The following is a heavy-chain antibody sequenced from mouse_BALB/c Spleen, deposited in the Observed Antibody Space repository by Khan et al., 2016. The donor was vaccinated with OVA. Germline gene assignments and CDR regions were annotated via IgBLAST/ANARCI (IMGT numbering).Heavy chain of an antibody. J-gene: IGHJ3*01. D-gene: IGHD1-1*02. V-gene: IGHV1S81*02. CDR2: INPSNGGT. CDR3: PRSGYGAFAY. CDR1: GYTFTSYY. Sequence: QVQLKESGAELVKPGASVRLSCKASGYTFTSYYLYWVKQRPGHGLEWIGDINPSNGGTNFNENFKTKATLTVDKSSSTAYMQLSSLTSEDSAVYYCPRSGYGAFAYRGQGTLVTVSA.